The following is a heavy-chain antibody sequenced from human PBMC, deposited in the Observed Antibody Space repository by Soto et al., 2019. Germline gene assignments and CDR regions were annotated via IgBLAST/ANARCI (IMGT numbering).Heavy chain of an antibody. Sequence: EVQLLESGGGLVQPGGSLRLSCAASGFTFSTNAMSWSRQPPGKGLEWVSAISGSGGRTYYADSVKGRFTISRDNSKNTLYLQMNSLRAEDTAVYYCAKDHESTAYYYFDHWGQGTLVTVSS. CDR1: GFTFSTNA. V-gene: IGHV3-23*01. J-gene: IGHJ4*02. CDR3: AKDHESTAYYYFDH. D-gene: IGHD2-21*02. CDR2: ISGSGGRT.